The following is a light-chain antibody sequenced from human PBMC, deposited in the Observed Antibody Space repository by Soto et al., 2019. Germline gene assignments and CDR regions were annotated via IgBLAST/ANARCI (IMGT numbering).Light chain of an antibody. CDR3: QKYNKAPWI. CDR1: RDIDNS. J-gene: IGKJ1*01. Sequence: DIQVTQSPPSLSASVGDRVTITCRASRDIDNSLAWYQQVPGKAPKLLIYAASTLQSGVPSRFRGSGSGTSFILTITSLQPYDVATYYCQKYNKAPWIFGQGTKVEV. V-gene: IGKV1-27*01. CDR2: AAS.